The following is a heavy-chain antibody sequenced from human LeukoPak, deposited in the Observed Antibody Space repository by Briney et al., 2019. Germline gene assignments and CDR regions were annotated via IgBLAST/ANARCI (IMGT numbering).Heavy chain of an antibody. J-gene: IGHJ4*02. D-gene: IGHD6-13*01. Sequence: ASVKVSCKASGYTFTGYYMHWVRQAPGQGLEWMGWINPNSGDTNYAQKFQGRVTMTRDTSISTAYMELSRLRSDDTAVYYCARVRSSSWLDYWGQGTLVTVSS. V-gene: IGHV1-2*02. CDR3: ARVRSSSWLDY. CDR2: INPNSGDT. CDR1: GYTFTGYY.